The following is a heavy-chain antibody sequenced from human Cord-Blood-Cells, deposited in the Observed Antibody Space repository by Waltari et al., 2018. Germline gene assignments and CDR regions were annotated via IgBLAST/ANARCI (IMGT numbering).Heavy chain of an antibody. CDR3: ARVGVDYYDSSDAYFDY. CDR2: IIPIFGTA. J-gene: IGHJ4*02. Sequence: QVQLVHSGAAVKKPASSVKVSCKASGGTFSSSAISWVRQAPGQGLEWMGEIIPIFGTANYAQKFQGRVTITADESTSTAYMELSSLRSEDTAVYYCARVGVDYYDSSDAYFDYWGQGTLVTVSS. D-gene: IGHD3-22*01. CDR1: GGTFSSSA. V-gene: IGHV1-69*01.